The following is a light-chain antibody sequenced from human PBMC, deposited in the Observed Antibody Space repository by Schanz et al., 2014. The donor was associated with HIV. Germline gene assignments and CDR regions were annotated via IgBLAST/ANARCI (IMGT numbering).Light chain of an antibody. CDR2: EVT. V-gene: IGLV2-8*01. Sequence: QSALTQPPSASGSPGQSVTISCTGTNSDVGGYNYVSWYRQHPGKAPKLMIYEVTKRPSGVPDRFSGSKSGNTASLTVSGLQADDEADYFCCSFAGSNSLLLGGGTKLTVL. CDR3: CSFAGSNSLL. J-gene: IGLJ2*01. CDR1: NSDVGGYNY.